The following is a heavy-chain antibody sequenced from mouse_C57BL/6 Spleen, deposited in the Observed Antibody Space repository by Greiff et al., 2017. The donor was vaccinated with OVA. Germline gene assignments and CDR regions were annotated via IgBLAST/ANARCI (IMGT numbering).Heavy chain of an antibody. Sequence: QVQLQQSGAELAKPGASVKLSCKASGYTFTSYWMHWVKQRPGQGLEWIGYINPSSGYTKYNQKFKGKATLTADKSSSTAYMQLSSLTYEDSAVYYCAREGTTVVATPYAMDYWGQGTSVTVSS. J-gene: IGHJ4*01. V-gene: IGHV1-7*01. CDR3: AREGTTVVATPYAMDY. D-gene: IGHD1-1*01. CDR1: GYTFTSYW. CDR2: INPSSGYT.